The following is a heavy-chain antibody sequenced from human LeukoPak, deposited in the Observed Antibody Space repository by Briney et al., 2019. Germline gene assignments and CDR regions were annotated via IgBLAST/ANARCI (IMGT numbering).Heavy chain of an antibody. J-gene: IGHJ6*02. V-gene: IGHV1-2*02. CDR2: INPNSGGT. Sequence: ASVKVSCKASGYSFTSYGISWVRQAPGQGLEWMGWINPNSGGTNYAQKFQGRITMTRDTSISTAYMELSRLRSDDTAVYYCARDRGYSMITPIRYYGMDVWGQGTTVTVSS. D-gene: IGHD3-22*01. CDR1: GYSFTSYG. CDR3: ARDRGYSMITPIRYYGMDV.